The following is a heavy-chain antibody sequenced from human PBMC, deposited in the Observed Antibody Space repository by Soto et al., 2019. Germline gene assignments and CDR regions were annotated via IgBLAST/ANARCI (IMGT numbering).Heavy chain of an antibody. V-gene: IGHV3-30*18. J-gene: IGHJ4*02. Sequence: VQLVESGGGVVQPGRSLRLSCAASGFTFSDYAMHWVRQAPGKGLEWVAVVSHDGRNTHYADSVKGRFTISRASSKNTVSREMTSLRAEDTAVYYCAKGVRQWLVTSAFNYWGQGALVTVSS. CDR3: AKGVRQWLVTSAFNY. D-gene: IGHD6-19*01. CDR1: GFTFSDYA. CDR2: VSHDGRNT.